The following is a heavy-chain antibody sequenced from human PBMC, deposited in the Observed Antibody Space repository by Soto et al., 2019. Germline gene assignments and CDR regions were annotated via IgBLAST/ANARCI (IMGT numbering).Heavy chain of an antibody. Sequence: GGSLRLSCAASGFTFSSYAMSWVRQAPGKGLEWVSAISGSGGSTYYADSVKGRFTISRDNSKNTLYLQMNSLRAEDTAVYYCAKDDILTGYNYGMDVWGQGTTVTVSS. D-gene: IGHD3-9*01. CDR1: GFTFSSYA. V-gene: IGHV3-23*01. CDR3: AKDDILTGYNYGMDV. CDR2: ISGSGGST. J-gene: IGHJ6*02.